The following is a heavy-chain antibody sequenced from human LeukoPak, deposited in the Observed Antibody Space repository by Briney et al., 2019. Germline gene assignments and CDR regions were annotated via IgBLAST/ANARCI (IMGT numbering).Heavy chain of an antibody. Sequence: PGGSLRLSCAASGFTFSDYIMNWVRQAPGKGLEWVSYISSSSNYIYYADSVKGRFTISRDNAKNSLYLQMNSLRAEDTAVYYCARECMDTTMVDAFDIWGQGTMVTVS. CDR2: ISSSSNYI. V-gene: IGHV3-21*01. CDR1: GFTFSDYI. J-gene: IGHJ3*02. CDR3: ARECMDTTMVDAFDI. D-gene: IGHD5-18*01.